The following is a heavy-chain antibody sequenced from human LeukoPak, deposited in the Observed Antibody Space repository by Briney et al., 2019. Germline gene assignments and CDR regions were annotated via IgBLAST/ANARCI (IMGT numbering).Heavy chain of an antibody. CDR3: ARDYRQLWLPDYYYYGMDV. V-gene: IGHV1-18*01. Sequence: ASVKVSCKASGYTFTSYGISWVRQAPGQGLEWMGWISACNGNTNYAQKLQGRVTMTTDTSTSTAYMELRSLRSDDTAVYYCARDYRQLWLPDYYYYGMDVWGQGTTVTVSS. CDR2: ISACNGNT. D-gene: IGHD5-18*01. J-gene: IGHJ6*02. CDR1: GYTFTSYG.